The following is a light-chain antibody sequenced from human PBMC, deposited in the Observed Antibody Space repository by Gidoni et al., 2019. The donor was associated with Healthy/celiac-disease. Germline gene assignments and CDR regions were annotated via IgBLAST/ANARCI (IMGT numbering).Light chain of an antibody. V-gene: IGKV1-6*01. Sequence: AIQMTQSPSSLSASVGERVTITCRASQGIRDDLGWYQQKPGKAPKLLIYAASNLQSGVPSRFSGSGSGTQFTLTISSLQPEDFATYYCLQDSNYPFTFXPXTKVDIK. CDR2: AAS. CDR3: LQDSNYPFT. J-gene: IGKJ3*01. CDR1: QGIRDD.